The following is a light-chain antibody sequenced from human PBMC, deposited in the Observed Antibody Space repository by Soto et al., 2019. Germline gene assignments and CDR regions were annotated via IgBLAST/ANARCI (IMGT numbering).Light chain of an antibody. Sequence: QSALTQPASVSGSPGQSITISCTGTSSDVGGYDDVSWYQQHPGKAPKLLIYDVSDRPSGVSDRFSGSKSADTASLTISGLQAEDEADYYCTSYTSSGSWVFGGGTKVTVL. CDR3: TSYTSSGSWV. CDR2: DVS. V-gene: IGLV2-14*03. CDR1: SSDVGGYDD. J-gene: IGLJ3*02.